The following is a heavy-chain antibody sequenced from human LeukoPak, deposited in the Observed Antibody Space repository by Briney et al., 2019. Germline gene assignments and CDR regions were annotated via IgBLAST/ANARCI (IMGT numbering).Heavy chain of an antibody. CDR2: ISSSSSYI. CDR3: ARDIYDLGYGGYFDY. CDR1: GFTFSSYG. J-gene: IGHJ4*02. V-gene: IGHV3-21*01. Sequence: GGSLRLSCAASGFTFSSYGMNWVRQAPGKGLEWVSSISSSSSYIYYADSVKGRFTISRDNAKNSLYLQMNSLRAEDTAVYYCARDIYDLGYGGYFDYWGQGTLVTVSS. D-gene: IGHD3-3*01.